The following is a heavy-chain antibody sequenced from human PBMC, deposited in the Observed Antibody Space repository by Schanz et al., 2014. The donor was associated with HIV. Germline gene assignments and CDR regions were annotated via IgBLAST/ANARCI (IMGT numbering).Heavy chain of an antibody. CDR2: IKQDGSEK. D-gene: IGHD3-3*01. CDR3: AREAYYFDFWNGQYYYYGLDV. Sequence: VQLVESGGGLVKPGGSLRLSCAASGFTFSRYWMSWVRQAPGKGLEWVANIKQDGSEKHYVASVKGRFTISRDNAKNSLFLQMNSLKDDDTAVYYCAREAYYFDFWNGQYYYYGLDVWGQGTTVTVSS. J-gene: IGHJ6*02. CDR1: GFTFSRYW. V-gene: IGHV3-7*01.